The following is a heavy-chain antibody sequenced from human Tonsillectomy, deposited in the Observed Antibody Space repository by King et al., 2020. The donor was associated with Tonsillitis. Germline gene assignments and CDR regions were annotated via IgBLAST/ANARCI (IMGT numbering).Heavy chain of an antibody. CDR1: GGSISNYF. D-gene: IGHD3-10*01. Sequence: QLRESGPGLVKPSETLSLTCTVSGGSISNYFWSWIRQPPGKGLEWIGYIYYSGGTKYNPSLKSRVTISVDTSKNQFYLKLSSVTAADTAVYYCARGKGFGGYWGQGTLVAVSS. CDR3: ARGKGFGGY. J-gene: IGHJ4*02. V-gene: IGHV4-59*01. CDR2: IYYSGGT.